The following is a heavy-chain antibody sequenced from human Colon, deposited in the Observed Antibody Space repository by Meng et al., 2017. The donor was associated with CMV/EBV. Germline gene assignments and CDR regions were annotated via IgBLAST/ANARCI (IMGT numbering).Heavy chain of an antibody. CDR1: GYSFTGYY. V-gene: IGHV1-2*02. CDR2: MDPTTGRT. Sequence: VQLGQSGAEVGMPGASVKVSCKASGYSFTGYYIHWVRQAPGQGLEWMGWMDPTTGRTDYAQKFQGTVTMTRDTSISTAYLELSRLTSDDTAVYYCASHSSYVWGSHHWGQGTLVTVSS. D-gene: IGHD3-16*01. CDR3: ASHSSYVWGSHH. J-gene: IGHJ1*01.